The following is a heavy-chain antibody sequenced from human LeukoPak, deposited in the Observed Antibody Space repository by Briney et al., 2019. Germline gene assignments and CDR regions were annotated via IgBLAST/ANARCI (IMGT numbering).Heavy chain of an antibody. V-gene: IGHV3-9*01. Sequence: GRSLRLSCAASGFTFDDYAMHWVRQAPGKGLEWVSGISWNSGSIGYADSVKGRFTISRDNAKNSLYLQMNSLRAEDTALYYCAKDIEYSSGLDYWGQGTPVTVSS. CDR3: AKDIEYSSGLDY. D-gene: IGHD6-19*01. J-gene: IGHJ4*02. CDR1: GFTFDDYA. CDR2: ISWNSGSI.